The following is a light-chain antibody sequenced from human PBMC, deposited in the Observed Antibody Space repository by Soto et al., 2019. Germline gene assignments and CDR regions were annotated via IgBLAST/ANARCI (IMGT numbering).Light chain of an antibody. CDR1: SSNSGTGYE. J-gene: IGLJ1*01. CDR3: QSYDSSLSGYV. Sequence: QSVLTQPPSVSEAPGQRVTISGTGSSSNSGTGYEAHWYQQVPGTDPKLLIDENNNRPSGVPDRFSGSKSGTSASLAITGLQAEDEAESYCQSYDSSLSGYVFGPGTKLTVL. CDR2: ENN. V-gene: IGLV1-40*01.